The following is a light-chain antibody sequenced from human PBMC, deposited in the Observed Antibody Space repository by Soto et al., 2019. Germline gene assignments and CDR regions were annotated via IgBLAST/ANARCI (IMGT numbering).Light chain of an antibody. J-gene: IGKJ1*01. V-gene: IGKV1-5*03. CDR1: QTISIW. CDR3: QHYNSYSEA. CDR2: KAS. Sequence: DVQMTQSPSTLSGSVGDRVTITCRASQTISIWLAWYQQKPGKAPKLLSYKASTLQSGVPSRFRGSGSGTDFTLTISSLQPDDFATYYCQHYNSYSEAFGQGTKVDI.